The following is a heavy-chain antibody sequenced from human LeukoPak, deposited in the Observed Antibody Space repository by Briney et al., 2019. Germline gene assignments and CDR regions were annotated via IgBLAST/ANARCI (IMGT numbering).Heavy chain of an antibody. CDR1: GFTFSSYA. Sequence: GVSLRLSCAASGFTFSSYAMSWFRQAPGNGLEWVSAISGSGGSTYYADSVKGRFTISRDNSKNTLYLQMNSLRAEDTAVYYCAKGRVGDWYIFDYWGQGTLVTVSS. CDR3: AKGRVGDWYIFDY. CDR2: ISGSGGST. D-gene: IGHD6-19*01. J-gene: IGHJ4*02. V-gene: IGHV3-23*01.